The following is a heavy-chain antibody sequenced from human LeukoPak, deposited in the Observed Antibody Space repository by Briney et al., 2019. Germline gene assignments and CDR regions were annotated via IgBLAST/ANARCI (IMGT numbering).Heavy chain of an antibody. D-gene: IGHD2-2*01. J-gene: IGHJ6*03. CDR2: IWYGGSNK. CDR1: GFTFSTYG. Sequence: GGSLRLSCAASGFTFSTYGMHWVRQAPGKGLEWVAVIWYGGSNKYYADSVKGRFTISRDNSKNTVYLQMNSLGAEDTAVYYCAKEGKYCTGTNCPNYYHYYMDVWGKGTTVTVSS. V-gene: IGHV3-30*02. CDR3: AKEGKYCTGTNCPNYYHYYMDV.